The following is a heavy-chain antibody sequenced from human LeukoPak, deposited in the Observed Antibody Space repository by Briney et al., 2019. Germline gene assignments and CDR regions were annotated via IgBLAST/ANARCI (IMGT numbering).Heavy chain of an antibody. CDR3: ARDLRISGSYVALDI. Sequence: GGSLRLSCAASGFTFSTYEMNWVRQAPGKGLEWVSKISSSGSTIYYADSVKGRFTISRDNAKNSLYLQMNSLRAEDTAVYYCARDLRISGSYVALDIWGQGTMVTVSS. D-gene: IGHD1-26*01. V-gene: IGHV3-48*03. CDR2: ISSSGSTI. CDR1: GFTFSTYE. J-gene: IGHJ3*02.